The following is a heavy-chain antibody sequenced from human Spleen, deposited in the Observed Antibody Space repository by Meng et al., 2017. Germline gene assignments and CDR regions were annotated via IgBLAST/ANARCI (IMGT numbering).Heavy chain of an antibody. D-gene: IGHD3-10*01. Sequence: GSLRLSCAVSGYSISSGYYWGWIRQPPGKGLEWIGSIYHSGSTYYNPSLKSRVTISVDTSKNQFSLKLSSVTAADTAVYYCAGPGAPGDYWGQGTLVTVSS. CDR2: IYHSGST. V-gene: IGHV4-38-2*01. CDR1: GYSISSGYY. CDR3: AGPGAPGDY. J-gene: IGHJ4*02.